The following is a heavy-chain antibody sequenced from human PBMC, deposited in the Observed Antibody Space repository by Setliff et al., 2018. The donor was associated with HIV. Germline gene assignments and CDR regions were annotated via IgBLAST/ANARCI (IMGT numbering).Heavy chain of an antibody. D-gene: IGHD6-13*01. CDR1: SGSISSGTYY. Sequence: PSETLSLTCTVSSGSISSGTYYWGWIRQSPGKGLEWIGTIFYSGGTHYNPSLKSRVTISVDTSKNQFSLKLTSVIAADTAVYYCARSPISYSDFNYFDYWGQGTLVTVSS. CDR3: ARSPISYSDFNYFDY. J-gene: IGHJ4*02. CDR2: IFYSGGT. V-gene: IGHV4-39*01.